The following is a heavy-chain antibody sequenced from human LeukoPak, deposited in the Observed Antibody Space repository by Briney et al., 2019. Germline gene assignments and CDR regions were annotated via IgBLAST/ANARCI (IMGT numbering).Heavy chain of an antibody. CDR1: GFTFSSYA. V-gene: IGHV3-23*01. Sequence: PTGGSLRLSCEASGFTFSSYAMSWVRQAPGKGLEWVSAISGSGGSTYYADSVKGRFTISRDNSKNTLYLQMNSLRAEDTAVYYCAKEIYGDYAFDYWGQGTLVTVSS. D-gene: IGHD4-17*01. J-gene: IGHJ4*02. CDR3: AKEIYGDYAFDY. CDR2: ISGSGGST.